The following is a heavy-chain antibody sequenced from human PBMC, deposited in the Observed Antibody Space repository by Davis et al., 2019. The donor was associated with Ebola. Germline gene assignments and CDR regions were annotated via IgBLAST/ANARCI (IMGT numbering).Heavy chain of an antibody. CDR3: AKWDCSGGSCYGMDV. V-gene: IGHV3-7*01. D-gene: IGHD2-15*01. J-gene: IGHJ6*02. CDR1: GFTFSSYW. CDR2: IKQDGSEK. Sequence: PGGSLRLSCAASGFTFSSYWMSWVRQAPGKGLEWVANIKQDGSEKYYVDSVKGRFTISRDNAKNSLYLQMNSLRAEDTAVYYCAKWDCSGGSCYGMDVWGQGTTVTVSS.